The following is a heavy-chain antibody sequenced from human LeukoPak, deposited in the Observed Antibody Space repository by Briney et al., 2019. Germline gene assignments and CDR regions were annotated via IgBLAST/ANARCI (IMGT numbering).Heavy chain of an antibody. CDR3: THMLRGVPGG. V-gene: IGHV3-15*01. CDR1: GITFINAW. J-gene: IGHJ4*02. D-gene: IGHD3-10*01. Sequence: PGGSLRLSCAASGITFINAWMTWVRQAPGKGLECIGRIKSKTDGGATVYAAPVKGRFTISRDESKNTVYLQMNNLKIEDTAVYVCTHMLRGVPGGWGQGTLVTVSS. CDR2: IKSKTDGGAT.